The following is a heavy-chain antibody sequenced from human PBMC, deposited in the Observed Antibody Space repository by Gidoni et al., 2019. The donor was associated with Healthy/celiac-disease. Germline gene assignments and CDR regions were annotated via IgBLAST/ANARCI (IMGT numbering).Heavy chain of an antibody. D-gene: IGHD6-6*01. CDR2: ISWNSGSI. CDR3: AKDTYRGQAARGGGDY. J-gene: IGHJ4*02. Sequence: EVQLVESGGGLVQPGRSLRLSCAPSGFTFDDYAMHWVRQAPGKGLEWVSGISWNSGSIGYADSVKGRFTISRDNAKNSLYLQMNSLRAEDTALYYCAKDTYRGQAARGGGDYWGQGTLVTVSS. V-gene: IGHV3-9*01. CDR1: GFTFDDYA.